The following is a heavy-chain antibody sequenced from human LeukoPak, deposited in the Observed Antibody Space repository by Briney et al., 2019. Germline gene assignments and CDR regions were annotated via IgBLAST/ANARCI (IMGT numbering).Heavy chain of an antibody. J-gene: IGHJ4*02. Sequence: GGSLRLSCAASGFTFSTHAMNWVRQAPGKGLEWVANIKKDGIEKYYVESVKGRFTISRDNAKNSLYLQMNSLRAEDTAVYYCARGRYSSRSGGYYFDIWGQGTLVTVPS. CDR3: ARGRYSSRSGGYYFDI. CDR1: GFTFSTHA. CDR2: IKKDGIEK. V-gene: IGHV3-7*01. D-gene: IGHD2-2*01.